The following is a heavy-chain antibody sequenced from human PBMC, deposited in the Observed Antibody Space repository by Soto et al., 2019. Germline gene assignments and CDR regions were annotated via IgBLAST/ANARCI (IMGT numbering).Heavy chain of an antibody. Sequence: SGPTLVNPTQTLTLTCTFSGFSLSTSGMCVSWIRQPPGKALEWLARIDWDDDKYYSTSLKTRLTISKDTSKNQVVLTMTSMDPVDTATYYCARMIMNYDSSGYPDYWGQGTLVTVSS. V-gene: IGHV2-70*11. CDR2: IDWDDDK. CDR1: GFSLSTSGMC. J-gene: IGHJ4*02. CDR3: ARMIMNYDSSGYPDY. D-gene: IGHD3-22*01.